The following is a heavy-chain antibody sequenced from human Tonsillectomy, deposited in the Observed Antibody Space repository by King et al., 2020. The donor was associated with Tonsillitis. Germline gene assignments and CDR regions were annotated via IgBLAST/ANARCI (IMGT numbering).Heavy chain of an antibody. CDR2: ISSSGVTI. V-gene: IGHV3-11*01. D-gene: IGHD3-22*01. CDR3: ARTRYGSSGYYYFDY. Sequence: VQPVESGGGLVKPGGSLRLSCAASGFTFSDYYMSWIRRAPGKGLECVSYISSSGVTIYYADSVKGRFTISRDNAKNSLYLQMNSLRAEDTAVYYCARTRYGSSGYYYFDYWGQGTLVTVSS. J-gene: IGHJ4*02. CDR1: GFTFSDYY.